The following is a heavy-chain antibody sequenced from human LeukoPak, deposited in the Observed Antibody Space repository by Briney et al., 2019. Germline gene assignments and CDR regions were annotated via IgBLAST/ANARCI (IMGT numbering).Heavy chain of an antibody. J-gene: IGHJ3*02. CDR2: VNHVGTT. CDR3: ARCLGFLIGSSWYPDAFDI. CDR1: GYSISSGYF. D-gene: IGHD6-13*01. Sequence: SETLSLTCTVSGYSISSGYFWGWIRQPPGKGLEWFGVNHVGTTDYNPSLKSRVTISVDRSKNQMSLKLSSVTAADTAVYYCARCLGFLIGSSWYPDAFDIWGQGTMVTVSS. V-gene: IGHV4-38-2*02.